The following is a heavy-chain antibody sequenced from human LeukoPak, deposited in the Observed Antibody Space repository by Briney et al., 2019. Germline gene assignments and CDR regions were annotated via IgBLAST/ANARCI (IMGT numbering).Heavy chain of an antibody. CDR1: GGSISSGGYY. V-gene: IGHV4-31*03. Sequence: PSETLSLTCTVSGGSISSGGYYWSWIRQHPGKGLEWIGYIYHSGSTYYNPSLKSRVTISVDTSKNQFSLKLSSVTAADTAVYYCARGKEVPAPYWYFDLWGRGTLVTVSS. CDR2: IYHSGST. D-gene: IGHD2-2*01. CDR3: ARGKEVPAPYWYFDL. J-gene: IGHJ2*01.